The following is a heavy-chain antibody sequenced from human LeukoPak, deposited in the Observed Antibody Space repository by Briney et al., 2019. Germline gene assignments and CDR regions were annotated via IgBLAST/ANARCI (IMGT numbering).Heavy chain of an antibody. CDR1: GGSISSSSYY. D-gene: IGHD3-22*01. Sequence: PSETLSLTCTVSGGSISSSSYYWGWIRQPPGKGLEWIGSIYYSGSTYYNPSLKGRVTISVDTSKNQFSLKLSSVTAADTAVYYCARLTYYYDSSGYREDYYFDYWGQGTLVTVSS. CDR3: ARLTYYYDSSGYREDYYFDY. V-gene: IGHV4-39*01. CDR2: IYYSGST. J-gene: IGHJ4*02.